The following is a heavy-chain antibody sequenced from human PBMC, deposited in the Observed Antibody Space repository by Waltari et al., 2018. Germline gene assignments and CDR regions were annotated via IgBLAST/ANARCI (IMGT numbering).Heavy chain of an antibody. J-gene: IGHJ4*02. CDR1: AGSITHDIYY. CDR3: ARDSRGGYGYFDY. V-gene: IGHV4-30-4*08. D-gene: IGHD5-18*01. CDR2: IYYSGST. Sequence: QVQLQESGPGLVKPSQTLSLTCTLSAGSITHDIYYCSWILQPTGKGLGWIGYIYYSGSTYYNPSLKSRVNISLDTSKNQFSLKLSSVTAADTAVYFCARDSRGGYGYFDYWGQGTLVTVSS.